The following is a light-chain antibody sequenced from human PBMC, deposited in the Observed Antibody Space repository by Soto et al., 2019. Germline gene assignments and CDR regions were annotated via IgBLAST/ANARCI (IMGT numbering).Light chain of an antibody. CDR1: QDLTNF. CDR3: QQYVNLPYT. J-gene: IGKJ2*01. V-gene: IGKV1-33*01. CDR2: DTT. Sequence: DIQMTQSPTSLAASVGDRVTITCQASQDLTNFLNWYQQKPGEAPKLLIYDTTTLEEEVPSRFSGDGSGTDFTFTINGLQPEDAAIYSCQQYVNLPYTFGQGTRLEIK.